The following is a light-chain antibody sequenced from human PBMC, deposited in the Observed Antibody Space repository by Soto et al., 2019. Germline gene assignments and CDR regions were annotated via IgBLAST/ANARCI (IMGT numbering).Light chain of an antibody. CDR3: QQRCNRPWP. Sequence: EIVLTQSPATLSLSPGERATLSCRASQSVRNQLAWYQQKPGQAPRLLIYDSSNRATGIPGRFSGSGSGTDFTLPISSLEPEDFAVYYCQQRCNRPWPFGQGTKVEIK. J-gene: IGKJ1*01. V-gene: IGKV3-11*01. CDR1: QSVRNQ. CDR2: DSS.